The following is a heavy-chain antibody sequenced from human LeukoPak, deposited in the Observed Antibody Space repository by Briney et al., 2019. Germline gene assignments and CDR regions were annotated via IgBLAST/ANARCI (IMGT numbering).Heavy chain of an antibody. Sequence: PSETLSLTCAVSGGSISSSNWWSWVRQPPGKGLEWIGEIYHSGSTNYNPSLKSRVTISVDKSKNQFSLKLSSVTAADTAAYYCARDRTVVVAARESYFDYWGQGTLVTVSS. CDR1: GGSISSSNW. V-gene: IGHV4-4*02. CDR2: IYHSGST. D-gene: IGHD2-15*01. CDR3: ARDRTVVVAARESYFDY. J-gene: IGHJ4*02.